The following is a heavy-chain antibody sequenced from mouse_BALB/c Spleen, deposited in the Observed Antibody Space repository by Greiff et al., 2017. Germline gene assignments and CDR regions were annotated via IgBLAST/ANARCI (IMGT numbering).Heavy chain of an antibody. D-gene: IGHD2-10*01. Sequence: EVHLVESGGGLVKPGGSLKLSCAASGFTFSDYYMYWVRQTPEKRLEWVATISDGGSYTYYQDSVKGRFTISRDNAKNNLYLQMSSLKSEDTAMYYCAREAYYGNYGGFAYWGQGTLVTVSA. V-gene: IGHV5-4*02. CDR1: GFTFSDYY. J-gene: IGHJ3*01. CDR2: ISDGGSYT. CDR3: AREAYYGNYGGFAY.